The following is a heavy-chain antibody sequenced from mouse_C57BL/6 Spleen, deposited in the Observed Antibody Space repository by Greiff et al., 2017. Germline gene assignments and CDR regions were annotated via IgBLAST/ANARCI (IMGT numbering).Heavy chain of an antibody. Sequence: EVQGVESGEGLVKPGGSLKLSCAASGFTFSSYAMSWVRQTPEKRLEWVAYISSGGDYIYYADTVKGRFTISRDNARNTLYLQMSSLKSEDTAMYYCTRDGGNYSFAYWGQGTLVTVSA. CDR1: GFTFSSYA. CDR3: TRDGGNYSFAY. V-gene: IGHV5-9-1*02. D-gene: IGHD2-1*01. CDR2: ISSGGDYI. J-gene: IGHJ3*01.